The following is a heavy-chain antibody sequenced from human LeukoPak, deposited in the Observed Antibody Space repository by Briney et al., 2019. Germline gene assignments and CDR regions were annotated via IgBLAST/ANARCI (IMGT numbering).Heavy chain of an antibody. CDR1: GGSISSYY. CDR3: ASSGSGVNYLRLGSDYFDY. D-gene: IGHD2-15*01. V-gene: IGHV4-39*01. Sequence: SETLSLTCTVSGGSISSYYWGWIRQPPGKGLEWIGSIYYSGSTYYNPSLKSRVTISVDTSKNQFSLKLSSVTAADTAVYYCASSGSGVNYLRLGSDYFDYWGQGTLVTVSS. CDR2: IYYSGST. J-gene: IGHJ4*02.